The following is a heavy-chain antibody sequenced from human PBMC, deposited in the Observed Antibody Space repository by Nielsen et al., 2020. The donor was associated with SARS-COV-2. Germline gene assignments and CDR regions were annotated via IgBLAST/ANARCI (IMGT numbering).Heavy chain of an antibody. CDR3: AKDLLIQRLYGMDV. V-gene: IGHV3-9*01. Sequence: GGSLRLSCAASGFTFDDYAMHWVRQAPGKGLEWVSGISWNSGSIGYADSVKGRFTISRDNAKNSLYLQMNSLRAEDTALYYCAKDLLIQRLYGMDVWGQGTTVTVSS. CDR1: GFTFDDYA. CDR2: ISWNSGSI. J-gene: IGHJ6*02. D-gene: IGHD2-15*01.